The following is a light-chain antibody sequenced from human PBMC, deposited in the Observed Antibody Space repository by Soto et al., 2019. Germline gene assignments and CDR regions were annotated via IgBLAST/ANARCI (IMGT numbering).Light chain of an antibody. V-gene: IGKV3-20*01. CDR1: QSVSSSY. J-gene: IGKJ1*01. Sequence: ESVLTQSPGTLSLSPGDRATLSCRASQSVSSSYLAWYQQKPGQAPRLLIYDASSRATGFPDRFSGSGSGTDFTLIISRLEPEDFAVYYCQQYGRSPWTFGQGTKVDIK. CDR3: QQYGRSPWT. CDR2: DAS.